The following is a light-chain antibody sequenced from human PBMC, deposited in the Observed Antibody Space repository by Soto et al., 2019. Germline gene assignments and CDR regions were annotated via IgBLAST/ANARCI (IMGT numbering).Light chain of an antibody. CDR3: AAWDGSLRGVL. J-gene: IGLJ2*01. V-gene: IGLV1-47*01. CDR1: SSNIETYY. Sequence: QSVLTQPPSASGTPGQRVTISCSGSSSNIETYYVYWYQQLPGMAPKLLIYRNNQWPSGVPDRFSGSKSGTSASLAISGLRSEDEADYYCAAWDGSLRGVLFGGGTKLTVL. CDR2: RNN.